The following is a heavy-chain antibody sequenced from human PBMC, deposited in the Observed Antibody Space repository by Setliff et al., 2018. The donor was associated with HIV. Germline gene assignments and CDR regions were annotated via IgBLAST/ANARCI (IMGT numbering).Heavy chain of an antibody. CDR1: GFTFNSYW. V-gene: IGHV3-74*01. D-gene: IGHD3-10*01. J-gene: IGHJ4*02. CDR3: VRDLYYYDH. Sequence: GGSLRLSCVASGFTFNSYWMYWVRQAPGKGLVCVSRVNNDGTDTIYADSVKGRFTISRDNAKNTLYLQMNSLRADDTAVYYCVRDLYYYDHWGQGTLVTVSS. CDR2: VNNDGTDT.